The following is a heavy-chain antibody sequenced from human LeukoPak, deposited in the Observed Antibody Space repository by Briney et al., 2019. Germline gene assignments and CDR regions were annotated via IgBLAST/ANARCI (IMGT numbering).Heavy chain of an antibody. V-gene: IGHV3-7*01. CDR1: GFTFSSYW. D-gene: IGHD6-19*01. J-gene: IGHJ4*02. CDR3: ARENYSSGRVVLRYYFDY. Sequence: PGGSLRLSCAASGFTFSSYWMSWVRQAPGKGLEWVANIKQDGSEKYYVDSVEGRFTISRDNAKNSLYLQMNSLRAEDTAVYYCARENYSSGRVVLRYYFDYWGQGTLVTVSS. CDR2: IKQDGSEK.